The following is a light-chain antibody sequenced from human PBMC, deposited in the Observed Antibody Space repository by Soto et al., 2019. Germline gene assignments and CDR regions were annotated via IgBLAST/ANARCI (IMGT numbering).Light chain of an antibody. Sequence: EIVVTQSPATLSVSPGERATLSCRASQSVNNNLDWYQQKPGQAPRLLIYGAYTGATGIPTRFSGSGSGTEFTLTITSLQSEDFAVYYCQQYDNWPLTFGGGTKVEIK. V-gene: IGKV3-15*01. CDR3: QQYDNWPLT. J-gene: IGKJ4*01. CDR1: QSVNNN. CDR2: GAY.